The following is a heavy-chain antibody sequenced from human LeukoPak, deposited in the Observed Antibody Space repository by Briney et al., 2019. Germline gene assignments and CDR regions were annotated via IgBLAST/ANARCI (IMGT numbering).Heavy chain of an antibody. CDR2: IYSGGST. J-gene: IGHJ4*02. Sequence: PGGSLRLSCVASGFTFSSYWMTWVRQAPGKGLEWVSIIYSGGSTYYAEYVKGRFTISRDNSKNTLYLQMNSLRAEDTAVYYCARVLRGSGSCFDYWGQGTLVTVSS. V-gene: IGHV3-66*01. CDR3: ARVLRGSGSCFDY. CDR1: GFTFSSYW. D-gene: IGHD2-15*01.